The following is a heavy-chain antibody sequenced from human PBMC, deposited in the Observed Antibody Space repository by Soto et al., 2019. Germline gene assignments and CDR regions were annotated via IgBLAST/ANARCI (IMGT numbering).Heavy chain of an antibody. CDR2: INHRGSL. CDR1: GGSMTSGDQY. J-gene: IGHJ6*02. Sequence: SETLSLTCTVTGGSMTSGDQYWTWIRHRPGEGLEWFGYINHRGSLYYNPSLKSRVSMSVDPSKNQFSLNLSPVTAADTAVYYCARELPQRQGRNMDVWGQGTTVTVSS. CDR3: ARELPQRQGRNMDV. D-gene: IGHD1-1*01. V-gene: IGHV4-31*03.